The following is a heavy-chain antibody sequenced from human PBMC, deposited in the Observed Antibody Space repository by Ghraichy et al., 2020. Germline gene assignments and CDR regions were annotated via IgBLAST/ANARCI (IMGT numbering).Heavy chain of an antibody. V-gene: IGHV4-39*01. J-gene: IGHJ1*01. CDR3: ARQWSAAGWAEYFQH. Sequence: SETLSLTCTVSGGSISSSSYYWGWIRQPPGKGLEWIGSIYYSGSTYYNPSLKSRVTISVDTSKNQFSLKLSSVTAADTAGYYCARQWSAAGWAEYFQHWGQGTLVTVSS. D-gene: IGHD6-13*01. CDR1: GGSISSSSYY. CDR2: IYYSGST.